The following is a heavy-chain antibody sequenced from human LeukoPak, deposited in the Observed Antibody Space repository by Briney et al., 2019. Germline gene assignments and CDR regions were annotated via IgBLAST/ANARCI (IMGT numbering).Heavy chain of an antibody. CDR2: IYYSGNT. V-gene: IGHV4-39*07. CDR3: ARAKGDY. Sequence: PSETLSLTCTVSGGSISSSSYYWGWIRQPPGKGLEWIGSIYYSGNTKYNPSLKSRVTISVDTSKNHFSLKVTSVTAADTAVYYCARAKGDYWGQGTLVTVSS. CDR1: GGSISSSSYY. J-gene: IGHJ4*02.